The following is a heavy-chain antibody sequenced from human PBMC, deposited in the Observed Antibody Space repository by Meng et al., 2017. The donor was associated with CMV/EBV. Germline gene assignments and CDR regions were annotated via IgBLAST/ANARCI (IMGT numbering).Heavy chain of an antibody. V-gene: IGHV4-34*01. D-gene: IGHD1-26*01. CDR3: ARGGGGEWELLHYFDY. J-gene: IGHJ4*02. CDR1: GGSFSGYY. Sequence: VQLQQWGAGLLKPSETLFLTCAFYGGSFSGYYWSWIRQPPGKGLEWIGEINHSGSTNYNPSLKSRVTISVDTSKNQFSLKLSSVTAADTAVYYCARGGGGEWELLHYFDYWGQGTLVTVSS. CDR2: INHSGST.